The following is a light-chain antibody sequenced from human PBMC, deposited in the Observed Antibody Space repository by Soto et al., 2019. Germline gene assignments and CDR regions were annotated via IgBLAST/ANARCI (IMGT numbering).Light chain of an antibody. CDR1: SSDVGTYNY. J-gene: IGLJ1*01. CDR3: ASYAGTKLFV. Sequence: QSVLTQPASVSGSPGQSITISCTGTSSDVGTYNYVSWYQLHPGKAPKLVIYEVTKRPSGVPDRFSGSKSGSTASLTVSGLQADDEADYYCASYAGTKLFVFGSGTKVTVL. CDR2: EVT. V-gene: IGLV2-8*01.